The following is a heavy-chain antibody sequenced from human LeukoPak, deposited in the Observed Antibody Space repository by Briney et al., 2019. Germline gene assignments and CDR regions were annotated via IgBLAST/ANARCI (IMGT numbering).Heavy chain of an antibody. CDR1: GGSFSGYY. CDR2: INHSGST. J-gene: IGHJ6*02. D-gene: IGHD1-1*01. V-gene: IGHV4-34*01. CDR3: ARAGRNSYYYYYGMDV. Sequence: SETLSLTCAVYGGSFSGYYWSWIRQPPGKGLEWIGEINHSGSTNYNPSLKSRVTISVDTSKNQFSLKLSSVTAADTAVYYCARAGRNSYYYYYGMDVWGQGTTVTVSS.